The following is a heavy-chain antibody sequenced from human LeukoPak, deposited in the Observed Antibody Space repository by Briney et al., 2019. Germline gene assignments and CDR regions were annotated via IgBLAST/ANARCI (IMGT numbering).Heavy chain of an antibody. Sequence: GASVKVSCKASGYTFTSYGISWVRQAPGHGLEWMGWISAYTGNTNYAQKLQGRVTMTTDTSTSTAYMELRSLRSDDTAVYYCARAADYYDSSGYYLYYYYMDVWGKGTTVTVSS. CDR2: ISAYTGNT. J-gene: IGHJ6*03. D-gene: IGHD3-22*01. V-gene: IGHV1-18*01. CDR3: ARAADYYDSSGYYLYYYYMDV. CDR1: GYTFTSYG.